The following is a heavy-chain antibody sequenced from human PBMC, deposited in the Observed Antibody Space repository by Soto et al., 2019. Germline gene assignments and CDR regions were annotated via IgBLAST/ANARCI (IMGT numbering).Heavy chain of an antibody. Sequence: PGGSLRLSCAASGFTFSSYIMNWVRQAPGKGLEWVSSISSSSSYIYYADSVKGRFTISRDNAKNSLYLQMKSLRAEDTAVYYCAREVTLTDDVIYYYYGMDVWGQVTPVTV. J-gene: IGHJ6*02. V-gene: IGHV3-21*01. CDR1: GFTFSSYI. D-gene: IGHD2-8*01. CDR3: AREVTLTDDVIYYYYGMDV. CDR2: ISSSSSYI.